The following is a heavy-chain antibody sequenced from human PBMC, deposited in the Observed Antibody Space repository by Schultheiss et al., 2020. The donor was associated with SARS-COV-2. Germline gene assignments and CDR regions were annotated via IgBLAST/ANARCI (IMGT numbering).Heavy chain of an antibody. CDR2: ISYDGSNK. D-gene: IGHD1/OR15-1a*01. V-gene: IGHV3-30*03. CDR1: GFTFSSYG. J-gene: IGHJ4*02. CDR3: ARGTKRGRGVVPTDY. Sequence: GGSLRLSCAASGFTFSSYGMHWVRQAPGKGLEWVAVISYDGSNKYYADSVKGRFTISRDNSKNTLYLQMNSLRAEDTAVYYCARGTKRGRGVVPTDYWGQGTLVTVSS.